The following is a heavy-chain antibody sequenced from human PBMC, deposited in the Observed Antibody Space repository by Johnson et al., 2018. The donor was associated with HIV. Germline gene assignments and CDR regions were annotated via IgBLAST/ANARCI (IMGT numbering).Heavy chain of an antibody. J-gene: IGHJ3*02. V-gene: IGHV3-30-3*01. CDR1: GFSFSNYA. CDR3: ARDRFGSGRPNAFDM. CDR2: ISHDGSKD. Sequence: QVQLVESGGGVVQPERSLRLSCAASGFSFSNYAIHWVRQAPGKGLECVAAISHDGSKDNYADSEKGRFTISRDNSKNTVYLQMHTLRPEDTAVYYCARDRFGSGRPNAFDMWGQGTMVTVSS. D-gene: IGHD3-10*01.